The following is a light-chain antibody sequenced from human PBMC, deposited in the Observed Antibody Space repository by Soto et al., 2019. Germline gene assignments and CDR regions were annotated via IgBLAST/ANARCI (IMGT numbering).Light chain of an antibody. CDR1: QXISXX. J-gene: IGKJ4*01. Sequence: DIQMTQSPSTLSASVGVRXXXXXXASQXISXXLAWYQQKPGKAPNLLIYKASSLESGVPSRFSGSGSGTEFTLTIRSLQPXXXATXXXQXXNXYPLTFGGGTKVEIK. CDR2: KAS. CDR3: QXXNXYPLT. V-gene: IGKV1-5*03.